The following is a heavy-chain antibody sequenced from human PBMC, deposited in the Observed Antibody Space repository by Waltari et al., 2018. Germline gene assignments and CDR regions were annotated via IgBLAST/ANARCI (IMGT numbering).Heavy chain of an antibody. CDR1: GFLLRHYW. Sequence: EVQLVESGGGLVQSGGSLRLPGAASGFLLRHYWVTWGRQAPGKGLEWVANIKPDGSERNHADSVKGRFTISRDNADNSLFLQMTSLRAEDTAVYYCARVDHDDESCAYWGQGTLVTVSS. V-gene: IGHV3-7*01. J-gene: IGHJ4*02. D-gene: IGHD3-16*01. CDR2: IKPDGSER. CDR3: ARVDHDDESCAY.